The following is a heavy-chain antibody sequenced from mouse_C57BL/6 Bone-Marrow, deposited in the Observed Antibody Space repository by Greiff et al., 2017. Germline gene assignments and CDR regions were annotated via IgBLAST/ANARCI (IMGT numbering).Heavy chain of an antibody. Sequence: VMLVESGPGLVAPSQSLSITCTVSGFSLTSYAISWVRQPPGKGLGWLGVIWTGGGTNYNSALKSRLSIRKDNSKSQVILKMNSLQTDDTARYYCARYASYSNYGWFAYGGQGTRVTVSA. CDR2: IWTGGGT. CDR3: ARYASYSNYGWFAY. V-gene: IGHV2-9-1*01. D-gene: IGHD2-5*01. J-gene: IGHJ3*01. CDR1: GFSLTSYA.